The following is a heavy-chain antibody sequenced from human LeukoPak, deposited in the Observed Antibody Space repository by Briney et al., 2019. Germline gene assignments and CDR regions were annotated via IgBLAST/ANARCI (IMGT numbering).Heavy chain of an antibody. CDR3: ANYRQSITAAGNSREFADY. V-gene: IGHV3-23*01. J-gene: IGHJ4*02. CDR1: GFTFSSYY. D-gene: IGHD6-13*01. Sequence: GGSLRLSCEASGFTFSSYYMIWVRQAPGKGLEWVSVISVSGDWTYYADSVRGRFTISRDNSKNTLYLQMNSLRAEDTAVYYCANYRQSITAAGNSREFADYWGQGTLVTVSS. CDR2: ISVSGDWT.